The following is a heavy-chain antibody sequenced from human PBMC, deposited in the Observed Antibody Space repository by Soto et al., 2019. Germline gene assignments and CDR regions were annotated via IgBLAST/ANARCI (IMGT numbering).Heavy chain of an antibody. V-gene: IGHV4-34*01. CDR2: INHSGST. D-gene: IGHD3-10*01. Sequence: QVQLQQWGAGLLKPSETLSLTCAVYGGSFSGYYWSWIRQPPGKGLEWIGEINHSGSTNYNPSLKSRVTISVDTAKSQFSLKLCTVTAADTAVYYCARAYRGVYYDGSGGGYFDYWGQGTLVTVGS. J-gene: IGHJ4*02. CDR1: GGSFSGYY. CDR3: ARAYRGVYYDGSGGGYFDY.